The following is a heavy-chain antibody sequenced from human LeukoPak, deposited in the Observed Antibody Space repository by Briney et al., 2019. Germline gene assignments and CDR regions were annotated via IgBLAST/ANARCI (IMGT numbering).Heavy chain of an antibody. V-gene: IGHV3-48*03. D-gene: IGHD1-26*01. CDR3: ARSTILNAFDS. Sequence: GGSLRLSCAASGFSFSTYEMNWVRQAPGKGLEWVSYISRSGSYTYYAASVKGRFTISRDDAKSSLYLEMNSLRAEDTALYFCARSTILNAFDSWGQGILVTVSS. J-gene: IGHJ4*02. CDR2: ISRSGSYT. CDR1: GFSFSTYE.